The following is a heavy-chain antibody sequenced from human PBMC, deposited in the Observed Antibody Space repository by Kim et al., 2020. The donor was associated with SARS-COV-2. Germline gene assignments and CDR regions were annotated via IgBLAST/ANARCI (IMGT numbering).Heavy chain of an antibody. J-gene: IGHJ6*04. V-gene: IGHV3-11*01. CDR2: ISSYSGSII. Sequence: GGSLRLSCAASGFNFNDNYMSWIRQAPGKGLEWISYISSYSGSIIYYADSVKGRFTTSRDNAKSTVYLQMNSLRAEDTAFYYCARGYYGLDIWVTGTTVT. CDR3: ARGYYGLDI. CDR1: GFNFNDNY.